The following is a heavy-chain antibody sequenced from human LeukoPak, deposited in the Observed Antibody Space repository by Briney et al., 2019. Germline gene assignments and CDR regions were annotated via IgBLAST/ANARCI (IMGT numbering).Heavy chain of an antibody. CDR1: GFTFSSYA. CDR2: ISGSGGST. Sequence: GGSLRLSCAASGFTFSSYAMSWVRQAPGKGLKWVSAISGSGGSTYYADSVKGRFTISRDNSKNTLYLQMNSLRAEDTAVYYCAKGGYSYGYTPYDAFDIWGQGTMVTVSS. J-gene: IGHJ3*02. D-gene: IGHD5-18*01. V-gene: IGHV3-23*01. CDR3: AKGGYSYGYTPYDAFDI.